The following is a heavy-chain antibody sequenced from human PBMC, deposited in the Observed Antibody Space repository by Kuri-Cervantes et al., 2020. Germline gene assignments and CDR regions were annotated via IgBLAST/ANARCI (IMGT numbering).Heavy chain of an antibody. J-gene: IGHJ6*02. CDR3: AREGDYGDYVYYYGMDV. CDR2: INHSGST. D-gene: IGHD4-17*01. V-gene: IGHV4-34*01. CDR1: GGSFSGYY. Sequence: SETLSLTCAVYGGSFSGYYWSWIRQPPGKGLEWIGEINHSGSTNYNPSLKSRVTISVDTSKNQFSLKLSSVTAADTAVYYCAREGDYGDYVYYYGMDVWGQGTTVTVSS.